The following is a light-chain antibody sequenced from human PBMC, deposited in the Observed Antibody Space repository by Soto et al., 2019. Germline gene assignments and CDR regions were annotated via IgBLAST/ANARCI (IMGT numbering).Light chain of an antibody. CDR1: NRDVGGYNY. Sequence: QSALAQPASVSGSPGQSITISCAGTNRDVGGYNYVSWYQQYPGKAPKLIIYEVTYRPSGGSNRFSGSKSGNTASLTISGLQAEDEADYYCISYSSSSALDVIFGGGTKLTVL. CDR2: EVT. V-gene: IGLV2-14*01. CDR3: ISYSSSSALDVI. J-gene: IGLJ2*01.